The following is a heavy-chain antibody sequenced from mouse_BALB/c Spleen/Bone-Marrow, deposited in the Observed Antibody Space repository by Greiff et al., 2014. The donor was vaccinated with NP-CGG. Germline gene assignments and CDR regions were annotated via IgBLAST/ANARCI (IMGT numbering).Heavy chain of an antibody. CDR3: ASGYDFFDY. V-gene: IGHV3-6*02. CDR1: GYSFTSGYY. Sequence: DVKLQESGPGLVKPSQSLSLTCSVTGYSFTSGYYWYWIRQFPGNKLEWMGYISYDGNNNYNPSLKNRISITRDTSKNQLFLKLNSVNTEDTATYYCASGYDFFDYWGQGTTLTVSS. D-gene: IGHD2-2*01. J-gene: IGHJ2*01. CDR2: ISYDGNN.